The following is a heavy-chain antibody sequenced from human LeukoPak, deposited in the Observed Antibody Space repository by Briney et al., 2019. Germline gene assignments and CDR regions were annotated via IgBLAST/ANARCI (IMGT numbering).Heavy chain of an antibody. D-gene: IGHD3-3*01. CDR2: INHSGST. CDR3: ARGSPNGEWLSPYYYYGMDV. J-gene: IGHJ6*02. CDR1: GGSISSGGYY. V-gene: IGHV4-39*07. Sequence: PSETLSLTCTVSGGSISSGGYYWSWIRQPPGKGLEWIGEINHSGSTNYNPSLKSRVTISVDTSKNQFSLKLSSVTAADTAVYYCARGSPNGEWLSPYYYYGMDVWGQGTTVTVSS.